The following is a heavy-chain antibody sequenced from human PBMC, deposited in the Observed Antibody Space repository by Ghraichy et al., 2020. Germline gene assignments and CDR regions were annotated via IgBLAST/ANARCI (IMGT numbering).Heavy chain of an antibody. CDR2: IKTDGTEE. V-gene: IGHV3-7*03. CDR3: AKASGIPLALGY. Sequence: GGSLRLSCAASGFTFSNYWMNWVRQAPGKGLEWVANIKTDGTEEYYVYSVKGRFTISRNNAKNSLYLQMNRLRAEDTALYYCAKASGIPLALGYWGQGTLVPVSS. CDR1: GFTFSNYW. D-gene: IGHD1-1*01. J-gene: IGHJ4*02.